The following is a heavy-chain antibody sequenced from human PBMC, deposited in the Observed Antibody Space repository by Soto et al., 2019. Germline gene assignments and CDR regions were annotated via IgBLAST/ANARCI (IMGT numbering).Heavy chain of an antibody. CDR2: ISGSGGST. CDR3: AKYRSSSRAFPYFDY. CDR1: GFTFSSYA. D-gene: IGHD6-6*01. V-gene: IGHV3-23*01. Sequence: EVQLLESGGGLVQPGGSLRLSCAASGFTFSSYAMSWVRQAPGKGLEWVSAISGSGGSTYYADSVKGRFTISRDNSKNTLYLQMNCLRAEDTVAYYCAKYRSSSRAFPYFDYWGQGTLVTVSS. J-gene: IGHJ4*02.